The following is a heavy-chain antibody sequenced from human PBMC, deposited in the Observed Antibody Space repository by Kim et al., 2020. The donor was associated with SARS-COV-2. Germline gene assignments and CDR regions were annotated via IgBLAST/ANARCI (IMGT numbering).Heavy chain of an antibody. CDR3: ARVFDTYYFDS. D-gene: IGHD3-16*01. V-gene: IGHV3-33*01. CDR1: GFTFSSYG. CDR2: TWNDGSNK. Sequence: GGSLRLSCAASGFTFSSYGMHWVRQAPGKGLEWVVLTWNDGSNKFYADSVKGRFTISRDNSKNTLYLQMSSLRVEDTAVYYCARVFDTYYFDSWGQGTLVTVSS. J-gene: IGHJ4*02.